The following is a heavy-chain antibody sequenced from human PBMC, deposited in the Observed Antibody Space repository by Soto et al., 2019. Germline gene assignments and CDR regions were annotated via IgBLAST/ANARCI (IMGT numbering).Heavy chain of an antibody. CDR2: MNPNSGNT. Sequence: EASVKVSCKASGYTFTSCDIDWVRQATGQGLEWMGWMNPNSGNTGYAQKFQGRVTMTRNTSISTAYMELSSLRSEDTAVYYCARDGNRYYDFWSGYLTDYYYYYMDVWGKGTTVTVSS. J-gene: IGHJ6*03. CDR3: ARDGNRYYDFWSGYLTDYYYYYMDV. D-gene: IGHD3-3*01. V-gene: IGHV1-8*01. CDR1: GYTFTSCD.